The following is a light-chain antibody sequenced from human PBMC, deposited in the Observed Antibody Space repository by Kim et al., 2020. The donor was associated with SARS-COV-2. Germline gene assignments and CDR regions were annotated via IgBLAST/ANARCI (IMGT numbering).Light chain of an antibody. Sequence: QSVTISCTGSSSDIGEYYYVTWYQQHPGKAPKLLIYGNDNRPSGVPDRFSGSKSGNTASLTITGLQAEDEADYYCYSYDISSILYVFGAGTKVTVL. CDR3: YSYDISSILYV. CDR2: GND. V-gene: IGLV2-14*04. CDR1: SSDIGEYYY. J-gene: IGLJ1*01.